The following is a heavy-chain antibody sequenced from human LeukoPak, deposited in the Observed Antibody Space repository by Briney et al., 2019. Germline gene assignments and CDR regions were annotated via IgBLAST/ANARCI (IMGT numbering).Heavy chain of an antibody. CDR1: GFTFGDYT. CDR3: TRDGATLDY. V-gene: IGHV3-49*04. D-gene: IGHD1-26*01. J-gene: IGHJ4*02. Sequence: TGGSLRLSCTASGFTFGDYTMSWVREAPGKGLGWVGFIRSKAYGATTEYAASVKGRFTISRDDSKSIAYLQMNSLKTEDTAMYYCTRDGATLDYWGQGTLVTVSS. CDR2: IRSKAYGATT.